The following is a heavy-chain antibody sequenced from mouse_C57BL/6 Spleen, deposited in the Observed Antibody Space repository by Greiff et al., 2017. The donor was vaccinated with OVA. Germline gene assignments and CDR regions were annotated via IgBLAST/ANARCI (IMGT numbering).Heavy chain of an antibody. CDR2: IYPGGGYT. CDR3: YYGSSYY. Sequence: QVQLQQSGAELVRPGTSVKMSCKASGYTFTNYWIGWAKQRPGHGLEWIGDIYPGGGYTNYNEKFKGKATLTVDTSSSTAYMQLSSLTSEDSAVYYCYYGSSYYWGQGTTLTVSS. CDR1: GYTFTNYW. D-gene: IGHD1-1*01. J-gene: IGHJ2*01. V-gene: IGHV1-63*01.